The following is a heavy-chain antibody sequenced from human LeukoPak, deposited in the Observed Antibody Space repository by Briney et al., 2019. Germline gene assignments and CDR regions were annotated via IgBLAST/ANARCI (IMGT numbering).Heavy chain of an antibody. V-gene: IGHV4-59*12. CDR1: GGSISFYY. D-gene: IGHD2-21*02. CDR2: IYYSGST. J-gene: IGHJ6*02. Sequence: SETLSLTCTVSGGSISFYYWSWIRQPPGKRLEWIGYIYYSGSTNYNPSLKSRVTISIDTSKNQFSLKLSSVTAADTAVYYCARDPATYCGGDCLNYGMDVWGQGTTVTVSS. CDR3: ARDPATYCGGDCLNYGMDV.